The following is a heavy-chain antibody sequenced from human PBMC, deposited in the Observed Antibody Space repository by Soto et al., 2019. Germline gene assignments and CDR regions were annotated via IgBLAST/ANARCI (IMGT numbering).Heavy chain of an antibody. CDR2: IIPIFGTA. CDR1: GGTFSSYA. V-gene: IGHV1-69*13. Sequence: VKVSCKASGGTFSSYAISWVRQAPGQGLEWMGGIIPIFGTANYAQKFQGRVTITADKSTSTAYMELSSLRSEDTAVYYCARGRIGQQLGTYYYGMDVWGQGTTVT. CDR3: ARGRIGQQLGTYYYGMDV. J-gene: IGHJ6*02. D-gene: IGHD6-13*01.